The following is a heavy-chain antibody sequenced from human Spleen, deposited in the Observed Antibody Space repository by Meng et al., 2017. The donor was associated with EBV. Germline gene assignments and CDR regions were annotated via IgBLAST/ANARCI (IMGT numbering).Heavy chain of an antibody. CDR3: ARTNWSAPYNFDD. Sequence: QGQIQGSGPGLVKPSTTLSLTCVVSGGSIIRDGYYCSWIRQSPGKGLEWIGYIYYTESTYYNPSLKSRVAISVDTSKNQFSLNLRSVTAADTALYYCARTNWSAPYNFDDWGQGTLVTVSS. D-gene: IGHD1-1*01. CDR2: IYYTEST. CDR1: GGSIIRDGYY. J-gene: IGHJ4*02. V-gene: IGHV4-30-4*01.